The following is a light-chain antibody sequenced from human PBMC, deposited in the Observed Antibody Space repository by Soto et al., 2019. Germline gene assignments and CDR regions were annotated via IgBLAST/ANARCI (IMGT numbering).Light chain of an antibody. CDR2: DAS. CDR1: QSVSSY. Sequence: EIVLTQSPATLSLSPGERATLSCRASQSVSSYLAWYHQKPGQAPSLLIYDASNRATGIPARFSGSGSGTDFTLTISSLEPEDFAVYYCQHRSNWPLTFGGGTKVEIK. J-gene: IGKJ4*01. V-gene: IGKV3-11*01. CDR3: QHRSNWPLT.